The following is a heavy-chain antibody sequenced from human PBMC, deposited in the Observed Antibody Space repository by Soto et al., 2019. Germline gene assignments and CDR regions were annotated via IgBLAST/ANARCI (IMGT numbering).Heavy chain of an antibody. CDR3: AKGGGQWLPLLGVHYAFDI. D-gene: IGHD6-19*01. V-gene: IGHV3-30*18. Sequence: QVQLVESGGGVVQPGRSLRLSCAASGFTFSTYGMNWVRQAPGKGLEWVAVISFDGSSEYYADSVKGRFTISRDNSRNTLYLQMNSLRAEDTAVFYCAKGGGQWLPLLGVHYAFDIWGQGTLVTVSS. CDR2: ISFDGSSE. J-gene: IGHJ3*02. CDR1: GFTFSTYG.